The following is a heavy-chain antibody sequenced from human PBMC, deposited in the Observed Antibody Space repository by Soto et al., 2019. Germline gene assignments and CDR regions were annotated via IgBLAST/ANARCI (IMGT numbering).Heavy chain of an antibody. CDR2: IYYSGST. D-gene: IGHD6-19*01. V-gene: IGHV4-61*01. CDR3: ARVADSSGWYWWFDP. CDR1: GGSVSSGSYY. Sequence: PSETLSLTCTVSGGSVSSGSYYWSWIRQPPGKGLEWIGYIYYSGSTNYNPSLKSRVTISVDTSKNQFSLKLSSVTAADTAVYYCARVADSSGWYWWFDPWGQGTLVTVSS. J-gene: IGHJ5*02.